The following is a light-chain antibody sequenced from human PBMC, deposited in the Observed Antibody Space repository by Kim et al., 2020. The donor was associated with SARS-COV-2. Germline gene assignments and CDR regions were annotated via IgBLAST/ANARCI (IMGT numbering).Light chain of an antibody. CDR2: GAS. J-gene: IGKJ1*01. V-gene: IGKV3-15*01. Sequence: SPGERAPVSCKASQSVSSNFAWYQQKPGQAPRLLIYGASTRATGIPARFSGSGSGTEFTLTISSLQSEDFAVYYCQQYNNWPPWTFGQGTKVDIK. CDR1: QSVSSN. CDR3: QQYNNWPPWT.